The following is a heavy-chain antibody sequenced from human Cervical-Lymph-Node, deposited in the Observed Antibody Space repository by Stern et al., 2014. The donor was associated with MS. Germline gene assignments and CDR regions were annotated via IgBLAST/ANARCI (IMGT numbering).Heavy chain of an antibody. D-gene: IGHD3-10*01. CDR3: ARDQGDYGSGSDYSWFDP. Sequence: VQLLESGDEVKKPGSSVKVSCKASRDTFSHYALSWVRQAPEQGLEWMGGIIPGLGSTSYAQKFQGRITISADTSTNTVYMELSSLRSEDTAVYFCARDQGDYGSGSDYSWFDPWGQGTLVTVSS. V-gene: IGHV1-69*06. J-gene: IGHJ5*02. CDR2: IIPGLGST. CDR1: RDTFSHYA.